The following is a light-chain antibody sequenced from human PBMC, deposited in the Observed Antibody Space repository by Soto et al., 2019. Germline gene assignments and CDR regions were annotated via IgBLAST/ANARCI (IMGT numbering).Light chain of an antibody. CDR1: SSDVAGYNY. J-gene: IGLJ1*01. CDR3: CSFAGSYYV. Sequence: QSALTQPRSVSGSPGQSVAISCTGTSSDVAGYNYVSWYQQHPGKAPKLMISDVSKRPSGVPDRFSGSKSGNTASLTISGLQAEDEADYYCCSFAGSYYVFGVGTKVTVL. V-gene: IGLV2-11*01. CDR2: DVS.